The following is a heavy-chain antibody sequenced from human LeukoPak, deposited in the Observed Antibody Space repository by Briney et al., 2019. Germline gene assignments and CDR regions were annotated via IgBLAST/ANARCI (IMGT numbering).Heavy chain of an antibody. V-gene: IGHV3-30*03. CDR1: GFTFSSYG. CDR3: ARGGYSYGYGWVYNWFER. CDR2: ISYDGSNK. J-gene: IGHJ5*02. Sequence: PGGSLRLSCAASGFTFSSYGMHWVRQAPGKGLEWVAVISYDGSNKYYADSVKGRFTISRDNSKNTLYLQMNSLRAEDTAVYYCARGGYSYGYGWVYNWFERWGQGTLVTVSS. D-gene: IGHD5-18*01.